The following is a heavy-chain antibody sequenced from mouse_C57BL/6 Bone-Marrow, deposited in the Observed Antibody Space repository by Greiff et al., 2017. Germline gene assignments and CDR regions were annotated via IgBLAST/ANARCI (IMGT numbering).Heavy chain of an antibody. CDR1: GYTFTSYW. V-gene: IGHV1-64*01. Sequence: QVQLQQPGAELVKPGASVKLSCKASGYTFTSYWMHWVKQRPGQGLEWIGMIHPNSGSTNYNEKFKSKATLTVDKSSSTAYMQLSSLTSEDSAVYYCARERLDYYAMDYWGQGTSVTVSS. CDR2: IHPNSGST. D-gene: IGHD4-1*01. J-gene: IGHJ4*01. CDR3: ARERLDYYAMDY.